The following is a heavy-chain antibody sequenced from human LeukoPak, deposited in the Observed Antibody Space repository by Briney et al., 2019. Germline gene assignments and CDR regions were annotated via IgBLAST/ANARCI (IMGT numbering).Heavy chain of an antibody. Sequence: PGGSLRLSCAASGFTFSSYGMHWVRQAPGKGLEWVAVISYDGSNKYYADSVKGRFTISRDNSKNTLYLQMSSLRAEDTAVYYCAKPLGRIAAAGTFDYWGQGTLVTVSS. CDR2: ISYDGSNK. D-gene: IGHD6-13*01. V-gene: IGHV3-30*18. J-gene: IGHJ4*02. CDR1: GFTFSSYG. CDR3: AKPLGRIAAAGTFDY.